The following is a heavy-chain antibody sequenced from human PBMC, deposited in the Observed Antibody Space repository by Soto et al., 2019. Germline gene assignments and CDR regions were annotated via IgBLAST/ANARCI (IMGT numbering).Heavy chain of an antibody. CDR3: ATDVGPIMFDY. CDR2: IDHAGVNT. CDR1: GFTFTNYA. D-gene: IGHD1-26*01. Sequence: EVHLWESGGDFIQPGGSLRVSCAASGFTFTNYAMSWVRQAPGKGLEWVSTIDHAGVNTHYADSVKGRFTLSRDNSKGTLYLQMNSLRAEDTGIYYCATDVGPIMFDYWGQGALITVSS. V-gene: IGHV3-23*01. J-gene: IGHJ4*02.